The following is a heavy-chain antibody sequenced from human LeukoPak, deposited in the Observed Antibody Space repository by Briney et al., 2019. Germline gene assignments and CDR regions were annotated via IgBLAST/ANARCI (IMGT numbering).Heavy chain of an antibody. CDR2: INHSGST. D-gene: IGHD3-22*01. CDR3: ARLPTNSSGYPYTAYYFDY. CDR1: GGSFSGYY. J-gene: IGHJ4*02. Sequence: SETLSLTCAVYGGSFSGYYWSWIRQPPGKGLEWIGEINHSGSTNYNPSLKSRVTISVDTSKNQFSLKLSSVTAADTAVYYCARLPTNSSGYPYTAYYFDYWGQGTLVTVSS. V-gene: IGHV4-34*01.